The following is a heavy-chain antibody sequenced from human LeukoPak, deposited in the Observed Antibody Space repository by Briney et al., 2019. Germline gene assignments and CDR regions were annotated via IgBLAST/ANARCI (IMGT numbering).Heavy chain of an antibody. D-gene: IGHD2-21*02. V-gene: IGHV3-7*01. Sequence: GGSLRLSCTDSGFTLSSYWMSWVRQAPGKGLEWVANIKEDGSEKYYVDSVKGRFTISRDNARNSLSLQMNSLRTEDTAVYYCASGGQWLLLWGRGTLVTVSS. J-gene: IGHJ4*02. CDR3: ASGGQWLLL. CDR2: IKEDGSEK. CDR1: GFTLSSYW.